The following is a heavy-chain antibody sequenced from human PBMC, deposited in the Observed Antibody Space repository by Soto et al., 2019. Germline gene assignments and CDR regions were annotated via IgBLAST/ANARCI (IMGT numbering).Heavy chain of an antibody. CDR2: IRNKANSYAT. CDR1: GFTFSGSS. V-gene: IGHV3-73*01. CDR3: AKDLVHGNYFDY. Sequence: PGGSLRLSCAASGFTFSGSSVHWVRQASGKGLEWVGRIRNKANSYATAYAASVRGRFTISRDDSKNTAYLQMNSLRADDTAVYYCAKDLVHGNYFDYWGQGTQVTVSS. D-gene: IGHD3-10*01. J-gene: IGHJ4*02.